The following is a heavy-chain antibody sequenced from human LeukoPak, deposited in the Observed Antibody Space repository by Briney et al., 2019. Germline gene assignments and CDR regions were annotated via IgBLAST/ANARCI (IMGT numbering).Heavy chain of an antibody. D-gene: IGHD6-13*01. V-gene: IGHV3-53*01. J-gene: IGHJ6*02. Sequence: PGESLRLSCAASGFTVSSNYMSWVRQAPGKGLEWVSVIYSGGSTYYADSVKGRFTISRDNSKNTLYLQMNSLRAEDTAVYYCARGVQPSPYYYYGMDVWGQGTTVTVSS. CDR3: ARGVQPSPYYYYGMDV. CDR1: GFTVSSNY. CDR2: IYSGGST.